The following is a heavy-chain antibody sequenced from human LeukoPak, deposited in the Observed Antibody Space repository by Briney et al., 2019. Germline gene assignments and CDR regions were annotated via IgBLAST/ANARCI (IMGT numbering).Heavy chain of an antibody. CDR3: ARDPLYCSGGSCYFGGYYFDY. CDR2: ISSSSSYI. J-gene: IGHJ4*02. Sequence: PGGSLRLSCAASGFTFSSYSMTWVRQAPGKGLEWVSSISSSSSYIYYADSVKGRFTISRDNAKNSLYLQMNSLRAEDTAVYYCARDPLYCSGGSCYFGGYYFDYWGQGTLVTVSS. CDR1: GFTFSSYS. V-gene: IGHV3-21*01. D-gene: IGHD2-15*01.